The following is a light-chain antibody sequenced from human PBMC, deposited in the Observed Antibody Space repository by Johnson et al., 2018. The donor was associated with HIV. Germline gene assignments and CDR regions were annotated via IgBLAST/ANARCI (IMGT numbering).Light chain of an antibody. CDR1: SSNIGNNY. CDR2: DNI. V-gene: IGLV1-51*01. Sequence: QSVLTQPPSVSAAPGQKVTISCSGSSSNIGNNYVSWYQQLPGTAPKLLIYDNIKRPSGIPDRFSGSKSGTSATLGNTGLQAGDEADYYCGTWDSSLSAGGVFGTGTKVTVL. J-gene: IGLJ1*01. CDR3: GTWDSSLSAGGV.